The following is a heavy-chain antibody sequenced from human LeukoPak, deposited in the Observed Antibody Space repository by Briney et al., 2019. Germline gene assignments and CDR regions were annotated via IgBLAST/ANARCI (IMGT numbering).Heavy chain of an antibody. Sequence: PSQTLSLTCTVSGGSISSGGYYWSWIRQPPGKGLEWIGEINHSGSTNYNPSLKSRVTISVDTSKNQFSLKLSSVTAADTAVYYCARGRTYYDFWSGYYSLGYFDYWGQGTLVTVSS. CDR2: INHSGST. D-gene: IGHD3-3*01. V-gene: IGHV4-30-2*01. J-gene: IGHJ4*02. CDR1: GGSISSGGYY. CDR3: ARGRTYYDFWSGYYSLGYFDY.